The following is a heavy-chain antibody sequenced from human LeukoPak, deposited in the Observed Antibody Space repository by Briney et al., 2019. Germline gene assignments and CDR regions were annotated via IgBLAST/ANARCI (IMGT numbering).Heavy chain of an antibody. Sequence: SETLSLTCTVSGGSISSSSYYWGWIRQPPGKGLEWIGSIYYSGSTYYNPSLKSRVTISVDTSKNQFSLKLSSVTAADMAVYYCARHESMGKRYFDWLLYFDYWGQGTLVTVSS. J-gene: IGHJ4*02. CDR2: IYYSGST. D-gene: IGHD3-9*01. V-gene: IGHV4-39*01. CDR1: GGSISSSSYY. CDR3: ARHESMGKRYFDWLLYFDY.